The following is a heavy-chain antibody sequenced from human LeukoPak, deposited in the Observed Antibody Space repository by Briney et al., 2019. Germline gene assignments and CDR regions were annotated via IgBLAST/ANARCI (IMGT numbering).Heavy chain of an antibody. CDR1: GFTFDDYG. CDR3: ARYGYYDSNGYYGKVAFDF. V-gene: IGHV3-20*04. D-gene: IGHD3-22*01. J-gene: IGHJ3*01. Sequence: PGGSLRLSCEASGFTFDDYGMNWVRQVPGKGLEWVSGINWNGGSTGYADSVKGRFTISRDNAKNSLYLQMNSLRAEDTALYYCARYGYYDSNGYYGKVAFDFWGQGTMVTVSS. CDR2: INWNGGST.